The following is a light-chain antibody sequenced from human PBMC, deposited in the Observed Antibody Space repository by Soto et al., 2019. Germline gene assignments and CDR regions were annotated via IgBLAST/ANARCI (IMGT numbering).Light chain of an antibody. V-gene: IGKV3-15*01. J-gene: IGKJ4*01. Sequence: EVVMTQSPATLSVSPGDGATLSCRACQNVHSNLAWYQQKPGQAPRLLIYDTSTRATDIPFRFSGGGSGTEFTLTISSLQSEDFAVYYCQQYNNWPLTFGGGTKVEIK. CDR2: DTS. CDR3: QQYNNWPLT. CDR1: QNVHSN.